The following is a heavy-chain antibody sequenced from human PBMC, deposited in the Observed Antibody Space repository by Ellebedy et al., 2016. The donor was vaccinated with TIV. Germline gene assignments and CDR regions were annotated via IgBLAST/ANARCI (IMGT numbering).Heavy chain of an antibody. CDR1: GGSFSGYY. V-gene: IGHV4-34*01. D-gene: IGHD1-1*01. CDR2: ITDSGST. Sequence: MPSETLSLTCAVYGGSFSGYYWSWIRQPPGKGLEWIGEITDSGSTNYNPSLKSRVTISVDTSKNQFSLNLSSVTAAETAVYYCARGRALDYWGQGTLVTVSS. J-gene: IGHJ4*02. CDR3: ARGRALDY.